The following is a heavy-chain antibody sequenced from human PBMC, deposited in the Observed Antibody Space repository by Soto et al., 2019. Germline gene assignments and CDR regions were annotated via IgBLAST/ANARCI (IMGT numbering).Heavy chain of an antibody. CDR3: TTLSSTWPTGGDY. J-gene: IGHJ4*02. CDR2: IKQDGSEK. D-gene: IGHD6-13*01. CDR1: GFIFSNHW. V-gene: IGHV3-7*03. Sequence: PGGSLRLSCVASGFIFSNHWLSWVRQAPGKGLEWVANIKQDGSEKYYVDSVKGRFTISRDNAKNSLYLQMISLRADDTAVYYCTTLSSTWPTGGDYWGQETLVTLSS.